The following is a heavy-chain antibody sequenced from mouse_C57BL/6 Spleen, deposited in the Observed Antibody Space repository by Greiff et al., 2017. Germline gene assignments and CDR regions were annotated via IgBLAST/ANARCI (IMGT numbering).Heavy chain of an antibody. D-gene: IGHD2-2*01. J-gene: IGHJ4*01. Sequence: EVQGVESGGGLVKPGGSLKLSCAASGFTFSDYGMHWVRQAPEKGLEWVAYISSGSSTIYYADTVKGRSTISRDNAKNTLFLQMTSLRSEDTAMYYCASGYDDAMDYWGQGTSVTVSS. CDR3: ASGYDDAMDY. V-gene: IGHV5-17*01. CDR1: GFTFSDYG. CDR2: ISSGSSTI.